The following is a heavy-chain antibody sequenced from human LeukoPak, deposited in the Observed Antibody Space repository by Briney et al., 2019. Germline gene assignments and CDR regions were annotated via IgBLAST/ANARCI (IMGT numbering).Heavy chain of an antibody. Sequence: GGSLRLSCAASGFTFSSYWMNWVRQAPGKGLVWVSRIASDGSSTTYADSVKGRFSISRDNAKNTLYLQMNSLRVEDTAVYYCARGRPHGNDYWGQETLVTVSS. CDR1: GFTFSSYW. D-gene: IGHD4-23*01. V-gene: IGHV3-74*01. CDR2: IASDGSST. J-gene: IGHJ4*02. CDR3: ARGRPHGNDY.